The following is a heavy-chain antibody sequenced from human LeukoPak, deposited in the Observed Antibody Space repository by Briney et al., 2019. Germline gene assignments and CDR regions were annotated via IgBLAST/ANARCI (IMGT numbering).Heavy chain of an antibody. J-gene: IGHJ4*02. V-gene: IGHV3-53*01. CDR1: GFTVSSNS. D-gene: IGHD4/OR15-4a*01. CDR3: ARRAGAYSHPYDY. Sequence: GALRLSCTVSGFTVSSNSMSWVRQAPGKGLEWASFIYSGSTHYSDSVKGRFTISRDNSKNTLYLQMNSLRAEDTAVYYCARRAGAYSHPYDYWGQGTLVTVSS. CDR2: IYSGST.